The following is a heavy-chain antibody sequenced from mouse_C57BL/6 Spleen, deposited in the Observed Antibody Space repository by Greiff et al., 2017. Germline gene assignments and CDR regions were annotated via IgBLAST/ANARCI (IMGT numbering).Heavy chain of an antibody. CDR3: ARSLPYDYDGGWFAY. D-gene: IGHD2-4*01. Sequence: EVHLVESGGGLVQPGGSLSLSCAASGFTFTDYYMSWVRQPPGKALEWLGFIRNKANGYTTEYSASVKGRFTISRDNSQSILYLQMNALRAEDSATYYCARSLPYDYDGGWFAYWGQGTLVTVSA. V-gene: IGHV7-3*01. J-gene: IGHJ3*01. CDR2: IRNKANGYTT. CDR1: GFTFTDYY.